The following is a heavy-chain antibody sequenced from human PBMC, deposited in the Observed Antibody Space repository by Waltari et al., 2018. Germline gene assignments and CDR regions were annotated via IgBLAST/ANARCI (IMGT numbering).Heavy chain of an antibody. CDR1: GYTFTGYY. CDR2: INPNRGGT. D-gene: IGHD6-6*01. Sequence: QVQLVQSGAEVKKPGASVKVSCKASGYTFTGYYMHWVRQAPGQGLERMGWINPNRGGTNEAQKLQGWVTMTRDTSISTAYMELSRLRSDDTAVYYCARSTAYYYGMDVWGQGTTVTVSS. J-gene: IGHJ6*02. V-gene: IGHV1-2*04. CDR3: ARSTAYYYGMDV.